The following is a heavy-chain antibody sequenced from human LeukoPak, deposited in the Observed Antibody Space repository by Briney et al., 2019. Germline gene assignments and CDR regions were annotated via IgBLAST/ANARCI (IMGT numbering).Heavy chain of an antibody. V-gene: IGHV1-24*01. J-gene: IGHJ4*02. Sequence: ASVKVPCKVSGYTLTELSMHWVRQAPGKGLEWMGGFDPEDGETIYAQKFQGRVTMTEDTSTDTAYMELSSLRSEDTAVYYCATDLRCSSTSCWGNYWGQGTLVTVSS. CDR1: GYTLTELS. CDR3: ATDLRCSSTSCWGNY. CDR2: FDPEDGET. D-gene: IGHD2-2*01.